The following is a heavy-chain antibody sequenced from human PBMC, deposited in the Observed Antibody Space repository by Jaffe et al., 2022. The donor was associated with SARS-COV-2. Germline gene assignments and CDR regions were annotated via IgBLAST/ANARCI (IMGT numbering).Heavy chain of an antibody. CDR3: AKVNSPTVTTTVGFDY. CDR1: GFTFDDYA. J-gene: IGHJ4*02. V-gene: IGHV3-9*01. CDR2: ISWNSGRI. D-gene: IGHD4-17*01. Sequence: EVQLVESGGGLVQPGRSLRLSCAASGFTFDDYAMHWVRQAPGKGLEWVSGISWNSGRIDYADSVKGRFTISRDNAKNSLYLQMNSLRVEDTAFYYCAKVNSPTVTTTVGFDYWGQGTLVTVSS.